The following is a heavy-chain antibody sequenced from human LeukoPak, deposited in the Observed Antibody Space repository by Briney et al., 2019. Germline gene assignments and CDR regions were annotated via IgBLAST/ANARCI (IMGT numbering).Heavy chain of an antibody. CDR3: ARGGLLRYFDWTPSGAFDI. D-gene: IGHD3-9*01. V-gene: IGHV4-31*03. J-gene: IGHJ3*02. Sequence: SQTLSLTCTVSGGSISSGGYYWSWIRQHPGKGLEWIGYIYYSGSTYYNPSLKSRVTISVDRSKNQFSLKLSSVTAADTAVYYCARGGLLRYFDWTPSGAFDIWGQGTMVTVSS. CDR1: GGSISSGGYY. CDR2: IYYSGST.